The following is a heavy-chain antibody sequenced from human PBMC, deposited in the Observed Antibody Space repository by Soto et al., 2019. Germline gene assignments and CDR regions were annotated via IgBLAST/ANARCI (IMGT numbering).Heavy chain of an antibody. D-gene: IGHD3-3*01. CDR2: IHSDGSTT. CDR3: ARDKRDLRFLEWSYYFDY. J-gene: IGHJ4*02. CDR1: GFTFNYYW. Sequence: GGSLRLSCAASGFTFNYYWMHWVRQAPGQGLVWVSHIHSDGSTTTYADSVKGRFTISRDNAKNTLYLQMNSLRAEDTAVYYCARDKRDLRFLEWSYYFDYWGQGTLVTVSS. V-gene: IGHV3-74*01.